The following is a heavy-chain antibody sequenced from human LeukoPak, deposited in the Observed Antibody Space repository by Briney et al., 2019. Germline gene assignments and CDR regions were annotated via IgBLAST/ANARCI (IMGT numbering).Heavy chain of an antibody. CDR3: VRLGRERLFDS. CDR1: GFTFSSYA. V-gene: IGHV3-23*01. D-gene: IGHD1-1*01. CDR2: ISGSGGST. Sequence: PGGSLRLSCAASGFTFSSYAMSWVRQAPGKGLEWVSAISGSGGSTYYADSVKGRFTISRDNAENSLFLQMDSLRAGDTAVYYCVRLGRERLFDSWGQGTLVTVSS. J-gene: IGHJ4*02.